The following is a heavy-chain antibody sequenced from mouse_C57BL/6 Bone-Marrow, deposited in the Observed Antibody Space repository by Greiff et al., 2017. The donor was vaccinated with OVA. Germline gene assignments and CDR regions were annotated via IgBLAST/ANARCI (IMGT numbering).Heavy chain of an antibody. CDR3: ARLKAISGYYVGGY. V-gene: IGHV1-52*01. CDR1: GYTFTSYW. Sequence: VQLQQPGAELVRPGSSVKLSCKASGYTFTSYWMHWVKQRPIQGLEWIGNIDPSDSETLYNQKFKVKATLTVDKSSSTAYMQLSSLTSEDSAVYYCARLKAISGYYVGGYWGQGTTLTVSS. CDR2: IDPSDSET. J-gene: IGHJ2*01. D-gene: IGHD2-3*01.